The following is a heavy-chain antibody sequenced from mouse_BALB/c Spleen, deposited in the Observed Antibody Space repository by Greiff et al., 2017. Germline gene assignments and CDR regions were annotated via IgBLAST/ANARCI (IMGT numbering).Heavy chain of an antibody. CDR3: TRLVVRRGENYAMDY. V-gene: IGHV1-69*02. J-gene: IGHJ4*01. D-gene: IGHD1-1*02. Sequence: QVQLQQPGAELVRPGASVKLSCKASGYTFTSYWINWVKQRPGQGLEWIGNIYPSDSYTNYNQKFKDKATLTVDKSSSTAYMQLSSPTSEDSAVYYCTRLVVRRGENYAMDYWGQGTSVTVSS. CDR1: GYTFTSYW. CDR2: IYPSDSYT.